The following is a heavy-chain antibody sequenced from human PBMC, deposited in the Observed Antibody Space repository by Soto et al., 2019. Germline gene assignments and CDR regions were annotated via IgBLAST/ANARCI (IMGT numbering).Heavy chain of an antibody. CDR3: ATPGGRPYYCDY. D-gene: IGHD2-15*01. V-gene: IGHV1-69*13. CDR1: GGTFSSYA. Sequence: SVKVSCKASGGTFSSYAISWVRQAPGQGLEWMGGIIPIFGTANYAQKFQGRVTITADESTSTAYMELRSLRSKDTAVYYCATPGGRPYYCDYWRQGNGGTVSS. J-gene: IGHJ4*02. CDR2: IIPIFGTA.